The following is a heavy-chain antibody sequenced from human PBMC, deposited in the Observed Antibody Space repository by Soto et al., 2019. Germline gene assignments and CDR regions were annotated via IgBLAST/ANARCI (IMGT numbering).Heavy chain of an antibody. CDR3: AKLKILWFGEFSGYFDY. CDR1: GFTFSSYA. Sequence: GGSLRLSCAASGFTFSSYAMSWVRQAPGKGLEWVSAISGSGGSTYYADSVKGRFTISRDNSKNTLYLQMNSLRAEDTAVYYCAKLKILWFGEFSGYFDYWGQGTLVTVSS. J-gene: IGHJ4*02. D-gene: IGHD3-10*01. CDR2: ISGSGGST. V-gene: IGHV3-23*01.